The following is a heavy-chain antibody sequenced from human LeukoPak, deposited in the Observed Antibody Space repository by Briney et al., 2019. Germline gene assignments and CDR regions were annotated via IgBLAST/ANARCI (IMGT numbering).Heavy chain of an antibody. J-gene: IGHJ3*01. CDR3: TTEGYTYGNHALDV. CDR2: IKRKSDGGTK. V-gene: IGHV3-15*01. CDR1: GFTLSNAW. Sequence: GGSLRLSCAVSGFTLSNAWMSCVRQAPGKGLEWVGRIKRKSDGGTKEYAAPVKGSLHISRDDSTTKLYLQMSSLKSEDTAVYYCTTEGYTYGNHALDVWGQGTMVTVSS. D-gene: IGHD2-8*01.